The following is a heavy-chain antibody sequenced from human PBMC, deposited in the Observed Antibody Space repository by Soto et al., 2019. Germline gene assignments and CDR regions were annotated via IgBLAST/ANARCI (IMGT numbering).Heavy chain of an antibody. J-gene: IGHJ2*01. CDR3: ARAALGTVVTPYWYFDL. Sequence: ASVKVSCKASGYTFTSYGISWVRQAPGQGLEWMGWISAYNGNTNYAQKLQGRVTMTTDTSTSTAYMELRSLRSDDTAVYYCARAALGTVVTPYWYFDLWGRGTLVTVSS. D-gene: IGHD2-21*02. CDR1: GYTFTSYG. CDR2: ISAYNGNT. V-gene: IGHV1-18*04.